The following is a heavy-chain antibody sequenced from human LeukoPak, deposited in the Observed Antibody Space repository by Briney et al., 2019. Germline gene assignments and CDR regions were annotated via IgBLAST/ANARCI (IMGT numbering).Heavy chain of an antibody. V-gene: IGHV4-39*07. D-gene: IGHD6-6*01. J-gene: IGHJ6*03. Sequence: SETLSLTCTVSGGSISSSSYYWGWIRQPPGKGLEWIGSIYYSGSTYYNPSLMSRVTISVDTSKNQFSLKLSSVTAADTAVYYCARRLAARYYYYYTDVWGKGTTVTVSS. CDR1: GGSISSSSYY. CDR3: ARRLAARYYYYYTDV. CDR2: IYYSGST.